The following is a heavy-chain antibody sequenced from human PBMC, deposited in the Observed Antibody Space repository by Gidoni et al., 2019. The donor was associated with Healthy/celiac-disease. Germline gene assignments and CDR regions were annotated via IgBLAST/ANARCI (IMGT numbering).Heavy chain of an antibody. CDR2: IYYSGST. J-gene: IGHJ3*02. Sequence: QVQLQESGPGLVTPSQTLSLTCTVSGGSISSGDYYWSWSGQPPGKGLEWIGYIYYSGSTYYNPSLNSRVTISVDTSKNQFSLKLSSVTAADTAVYYCALVFGDGADIWGQGTMVTVSS. V-gene: IGHV4-30-4*01. CDR1: GGSISSGDYY. D-gene: IGHD3-16*01. CDR3: ALVFGDGADI.